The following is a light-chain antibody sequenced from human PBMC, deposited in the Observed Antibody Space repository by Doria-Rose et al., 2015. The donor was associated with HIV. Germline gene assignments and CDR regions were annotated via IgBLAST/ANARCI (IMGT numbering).Light chain of an antibody. CDR3: GTWDSSLSAVV. Sequence: GQKVTISCSGSSSNIGNNYVSWYQQLPGTAPKLLIYDSNKRPSGIPARFSGSKSGTSATLGITGLQAGDEADYYRGTWDSSLSAVVFGGGTKLTVL. CDR1: SSNIGNNY. J-gene: IGLJ2*01. CDR2: DSN. V-gene: IGLV1-51*01.